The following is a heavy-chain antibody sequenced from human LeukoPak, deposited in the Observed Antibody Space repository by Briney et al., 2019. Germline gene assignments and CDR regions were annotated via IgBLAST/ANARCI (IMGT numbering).Heavy chain of an antibody. J-gene: IGHJ6*02. CDR2: IWYDGSNK. V-gene: IGHV3-30*02. CDR1: GFTFSSYG. Sequence: PGGSLRLSCAASGFTFSSYGMHWVRQAPGKGLEWVAVIWYDGSNKYYADSVKGRFTISRDNSKNTLYLQMNSLRAEDTAVYYCAKQDTFVGVGMDVWGQGTTVTVSS. CDR3: AKQDTFVGVGMDV. D-gene: IGHD2-15*01.